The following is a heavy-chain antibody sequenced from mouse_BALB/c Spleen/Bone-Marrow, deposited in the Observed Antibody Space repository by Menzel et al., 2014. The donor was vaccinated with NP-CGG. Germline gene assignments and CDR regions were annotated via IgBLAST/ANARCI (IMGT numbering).Heavy chain of an antibody. CDR1: GYTFTSYY. V-gene: IGHV1S56*01. D-gene: IGHD1-1*02. J-gene: IGHJ4*01. CDR3: ARELWKGGAMDY. CDR2: IYPGNVNT. Sequence: QVQLQHSGPELVKPGASVMISCKASGYTFTSYYIHWVKQRPGQGLEWIGWIYPGNVNTKYNEKFKGKATLTADKSSSTAYMQLSSLTSEDSAVYFCARELWKGGAMDYWGQGTSVTVSS.